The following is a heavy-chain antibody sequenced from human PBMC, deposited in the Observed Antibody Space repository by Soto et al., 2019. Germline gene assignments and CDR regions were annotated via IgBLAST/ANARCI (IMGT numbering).Heavy chain of an antibody. V-gene: IGHV3-9*02. Sequence: EVQLMESGGGLVQPGRSLRLSCVASGFIADDYAMHWVRQAPGKGLEWVSGISSNSATINYADSVKGRFTISRDNAKNSLLLQMNSLRPEDTAFYYCVKDMKWGGMTTIHYFDSWGQGTLVTVSS. J-gene: IGHJ4*02. CDR3: VKDMKWGGMTTIHYFDS. CDR2: ISSNSATI. CDR1: GFIADDYA. D-gene: IGHD4-17*01.